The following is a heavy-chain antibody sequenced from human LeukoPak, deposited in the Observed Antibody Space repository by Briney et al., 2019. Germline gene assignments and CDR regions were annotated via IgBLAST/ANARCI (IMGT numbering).Heavy chain of an antibody. D-gene: IGHD6-13*01. V-gene: IGHV4-38-2*01. CDR3: ARHPIAAAGTGSYYYYMDV. CDR2: IYRSGST. CDR1: GYSISSGYY. J-gene: IGHJ6*03. Sequence: SETLSLTCAVSGYSISSGYYWGWLRPPPGEGLEWIGIIYRSGSTYYNPSLKSRFTISVDTSKNQFSLKLSSVTAADTAVYYCARHPIAAAGTGSYYYYMDVWGKGTTVTVSS.